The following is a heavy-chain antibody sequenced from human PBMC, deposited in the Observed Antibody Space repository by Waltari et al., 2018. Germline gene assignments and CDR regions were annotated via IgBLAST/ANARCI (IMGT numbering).Heavy chain of an antibody. Sequence: EVQLVESGGGLVTPGRSLRLSCAASGFPFGDYAMSWFRLAPGKGLEWVSFIRTSAYGGTTEYAASVRGRFTISRDDSNSIAYLQMNSLKTEDTAIYYCTRRRAVNWFDPWGQGTLVTVSS. J-gene: IGHJ5*02. CDR1: GFPFGDYA. V-gene: IGHV3-49*05. CDR2: IRTSAYGGTT. CDR3: TRRRAVNWFDP.